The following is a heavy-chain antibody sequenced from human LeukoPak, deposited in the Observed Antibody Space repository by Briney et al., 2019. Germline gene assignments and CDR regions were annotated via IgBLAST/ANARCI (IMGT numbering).Heavy chain of an antibody. CDR1: GFTFSSSS. J-gene: IGHJ4*02. V-gene: IGHV3-21*01. CDR2: ISSSSSYI. D-gene: IGHD6-19*01. Sequence: GGSLRLSRAASGFTFSSSSMNWVRQAPGKGLEWVSSISSSSSYIYYADSVKGRFTISRDNAKNSLYLQMNSLRAEDTAVYYCARGWYNSGYYCDYWGQGTLVTVSS. CDR3: ARGWYNSGYYCDY.